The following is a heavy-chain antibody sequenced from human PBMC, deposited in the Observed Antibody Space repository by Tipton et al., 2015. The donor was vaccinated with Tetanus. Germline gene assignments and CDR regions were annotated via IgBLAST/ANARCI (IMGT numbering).Heavy chain of an antibody. V-gene: IGHV4-39*07. D-gene: IGHD3-22*01. Sequence: TLSLTCTVSGGSISDKKYYWGWIRQPPGRGLEWIASIYFEGSTYYSPSLKSRVTMSLDTSKNQFSLKVTSVTAADTAVYFCTGDDYYDTSLRDYYGMDVWGPGTTVTVSS. CDR2: IYFEGST. CDR3: TGDDYYDTSLRDYYGMDV. CDR1: GGSISDKKYY. J-gene: IGHJ6*02.